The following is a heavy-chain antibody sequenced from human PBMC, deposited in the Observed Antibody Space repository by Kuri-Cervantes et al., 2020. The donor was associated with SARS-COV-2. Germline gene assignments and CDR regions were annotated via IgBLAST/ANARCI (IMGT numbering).Heavy chain of an antibody. D-gene: IGHD5-12*01. V-gene: IGHV3-43D*04. CDR3: AKGSIVATIAYYFDY. CDR2: ISWDGGST. CDR1: GFTFDDYA. Sequence: GGSLRLSCAASGFTFDDYAMHWVRQAPGKGLEWVSLISWDGGSTYYADSVKGRFIISRDNSKNSLYLQMNSLRAEDTALYYCAKGSIVATIAYYFDYWGQGTLVTVSS. J-gene: IGHJ4*02.